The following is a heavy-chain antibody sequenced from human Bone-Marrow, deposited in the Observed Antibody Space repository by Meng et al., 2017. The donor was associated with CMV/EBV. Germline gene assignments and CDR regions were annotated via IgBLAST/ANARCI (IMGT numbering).Heavy chain of an antibody. CDR2: FDPEDGET. CDR3: ATDYFRRYSSSWRFDY. Sequence: VQLVQSWAGVKMPGASVKVSCKVSGYTLTELSMHWVRQAPGKGLEWMGGFDPEDGETIYAQKFQGRVTMTEDTSTDTAYMELSSLRSEDTAVYYCATDYFRRYSSSWRFDYWGQGTLVTVSS. CDR1: GYTLTELS. J-gene: IGHJ4*02. D-gene: IGHD6-13*01. V-gene: IGHV1-24*01.